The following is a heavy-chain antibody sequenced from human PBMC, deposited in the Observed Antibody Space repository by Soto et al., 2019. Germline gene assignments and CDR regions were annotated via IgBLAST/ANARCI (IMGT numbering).Heavy chain of an antibody. CDR3: TRIQSGGSGRYQAYYYYGMDV. Sequence: PGESLKISCKGSGYSFTSYWISWVRQMPGKGLEWMGRIDPSDSYTNYSPSFQGHVTISADKSISTAYLQWSSLKASDTAMYYCTRIQSGGSGRYQAYYYYGMDVWGQGTTVTVSS. CDR2: IDPSDSYT. J-gene: IGHJ6*02. D-gene: IGHD2-15*01. CDR1: GYSFTSYW. V-gene: IGHV5-10-1*01.